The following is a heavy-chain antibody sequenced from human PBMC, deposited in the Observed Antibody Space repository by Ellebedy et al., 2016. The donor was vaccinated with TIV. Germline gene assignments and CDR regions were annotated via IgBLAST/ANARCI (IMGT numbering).Heavy chain of an antibody. D-gene: IGHD2-15*01. CDR2: ITSSSSYM. J-gene: IGHJ6*02. Sequence: GESLKISCAASGFTFSSNYMSWVRQAPGKGLEWVSSITSSSSYMYYADSVKGRFTISRDNAKNALYLQMNSLRAEDTAVYYCARDAGYCSGGSCHYYGMDVWGQGTTVTVSS. CDR3: ARDAGYCSGGSCHYYGMDV. CDR1: GFTFSSNY. V-gene: IGHV3-21*01.